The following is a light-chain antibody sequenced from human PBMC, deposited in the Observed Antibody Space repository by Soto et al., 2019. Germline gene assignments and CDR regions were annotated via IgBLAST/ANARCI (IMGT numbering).Light chain of an antibody. J-gene: IGKJ2*02. CDR1: QSVSSSY. CDR3: QQYGSSPRT. CDR2: GAS. Sequence: EIVLTQSPGTLSLSPGERATLSCMASQSVSSSYLAWYQQKPGQAPRLLIYGASSRATGIPDRFSGSGSGTDFTLTISRLEPEDFAVYYCQQYGSSPRTLGQGTKLEIK. V-gene: IGKV3-20*01.